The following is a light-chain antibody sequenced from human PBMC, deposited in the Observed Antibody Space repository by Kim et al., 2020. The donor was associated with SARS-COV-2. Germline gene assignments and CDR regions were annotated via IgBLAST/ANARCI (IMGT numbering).Light chain of an antibody. CDR1: RGRIDVNY. Sequence: LTTSCPPRRGRIDVNYVQWYQQRPGGVPTILIYEDDQRPSGVSDRFSGSIDNSSNSASLTISGLKTEDEADYYCQSYNRTNVVFGVGTQLTVL. CDR3: QSYNRTNVV. V-gene: IGLV6-57*03. J-gene: IGLJ2*01. CDR2: EDD.